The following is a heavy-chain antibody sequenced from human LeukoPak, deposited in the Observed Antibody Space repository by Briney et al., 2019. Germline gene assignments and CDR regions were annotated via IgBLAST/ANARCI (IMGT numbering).Heavy chain of an antibody. V-gene: IGHV4-31*03. CDR1: GGSISSGGYY. J-gene: IGHJ4*02. CDR3: ARSWRSIYGGTPEGYFDY. CDR2: IYYSGST. Sequence: SQTLSLTCTVSGGSISSGGYYWSWIRQHPGKGLEWIGYIYYSGSTYYNPSLKSRVTISVDTSKNQFSLKLSSVTAADTAVYYWARSWRSIYGGTPEGYFDYGGQETLATFS. D-gene: IGHD4-23*01.